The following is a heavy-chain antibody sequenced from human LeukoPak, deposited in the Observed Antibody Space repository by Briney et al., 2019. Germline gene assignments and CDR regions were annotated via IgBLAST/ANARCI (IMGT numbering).Heavy chain of an antibody. CDR1: GGTFSSYA. CDR2: IIPILGIA. V-gene: IGHV1-69*04. CDR3: ARKAAGPGYYYYMDV. J-gene: IGHJ6*03. Sequence: ASVKVSCKASGGTFSSYAISWVRQAPGQGLEWMGRIIPILGIANYAQKFQGRVTITADESTSTAYMELSSLRSEDTAVYYCARKAAGPGYYYYMDVWGKGTTVTVSS. D-gene: IGHD6-13*01.